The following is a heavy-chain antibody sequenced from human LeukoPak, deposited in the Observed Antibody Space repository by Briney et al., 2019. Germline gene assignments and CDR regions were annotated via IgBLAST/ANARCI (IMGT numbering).Heavy chain of an antibody. CDR1: GFTFSDYY. V-gene: IGHV4-34*01. CDR2: INHSGST. D-gene: IGHD2-15*01. Sequence: GSLRLSCAVSGFTFSDYYMTWIRQPPGKGLEWIGEINHSGSTNYNPSLKSRVTISVDTSNNRFSLRLTSVTAADTAVYYCARLGYCYDTHCLPDYWGQGTLVTVSS. J-gene: IGHJ4*02. CDR3: ARLGYCYDTHCLPDY.